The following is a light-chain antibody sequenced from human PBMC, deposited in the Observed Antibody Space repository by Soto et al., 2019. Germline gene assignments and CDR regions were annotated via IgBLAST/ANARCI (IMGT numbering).Light chain of an antibody. V-gene: IGKV1-5*01. Sequence: DIQMTQSPSTLSASVGDRVTITCRASQSISSWLAWYQQKPGKAPKLLIYDASSLESGVPSRFSGSGSGTEFTLTITSLQPDDFATYYCQQYNRYWTFGPGTKVEIK. J-gene: IGKJ1*01. CDR1: QSISSW. CDR2: DAS. CDR3: QQYNRYWT.